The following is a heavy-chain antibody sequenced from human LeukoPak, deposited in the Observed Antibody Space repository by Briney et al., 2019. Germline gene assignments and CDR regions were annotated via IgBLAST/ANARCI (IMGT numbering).Heavy chain of an antibody. V-gene: IGHV1-18*01. Sequence: GASVKVSCKASGYTFTSYGISWVRQAPGQGLEWMGWISAYNGNTNYAQKLQGRVTMTTDTSTSTAYMELRSLRSEDTAVYYCAREGTMVRGPTGFDYWGQGTLVTVSS. CDR1: GYTFTSYG. J-gene: IGHJ4*02. CDR3: AREGTMVRGPTGFDY. CDR2: ISAYNGNT. D-gene: IGHD3-10*01.